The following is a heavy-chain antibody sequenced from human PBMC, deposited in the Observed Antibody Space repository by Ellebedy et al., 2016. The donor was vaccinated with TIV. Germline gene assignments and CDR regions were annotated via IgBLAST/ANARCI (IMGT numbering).Heavy chain of an antibody. CDR3: ARGHNWFDL. V-gene: IGHV4-61*02. CDR1: GGSISSGSHY. CDR2: ISSGGT. J-gene: IGHJ5*02. Sequence: SETLSLTXTVSGGSISSGSHYWSWVRQPAGKGLEWIGRISSGGTSYNPSLRSRVTMSVDTSKNQFSLRLTSVMAADAAVYYCARGHNWFDLWGQGTLVIVSS.